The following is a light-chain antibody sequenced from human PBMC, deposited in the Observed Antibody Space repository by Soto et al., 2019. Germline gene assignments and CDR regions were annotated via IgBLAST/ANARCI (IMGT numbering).Light chain of an antibody. J-gene: IGKJ1*01. Sequence: DIQMTQSPSSLSASVGDRVTITCRASQSISSYLNWYQQKPRKAPKLLIYASSSLQSGVPSRFSGSGSGTDFTLTISSLQPEDFATYYCQQSYSTPRTFGQGNKVEIK. V-gene: IGKV1-39*01. CDR2: ASS. CDR3: QQSYSTPRT. CDR1: QSISSY.